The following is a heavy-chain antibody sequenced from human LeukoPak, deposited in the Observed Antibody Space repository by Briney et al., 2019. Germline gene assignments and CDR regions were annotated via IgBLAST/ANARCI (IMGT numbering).Heavy chain of an antibody. V-gene: IGHV3-21*01. CDR3: ARTGGYCTTNCRGMGNRFES. CDR1: GFNFAIYS. D-gene: IGHD2-8*01. CDR2: MGSSGSHI. Sequence: GGSLSLSCAVSGFNFAIYSMSWVRQAPGKGLEWVASMGSSGSHIYYADSVKGRFTISRDNAQNSLYLQLNSLGAEDTAVYFCARTGGYCTTNCRGMGNRFESWGQGALVAVSS. J-gene: IGHJ5*01.